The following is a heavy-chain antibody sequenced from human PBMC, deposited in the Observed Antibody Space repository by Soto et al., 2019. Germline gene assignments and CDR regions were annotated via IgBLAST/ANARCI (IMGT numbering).Heavy chain of an antibody. CDR2: INSSGGST. CDR3: GRDGPNFFCSSTSCYTGFDY. D-gene: IGHD2-2*02. CDR1: GYTFTSYY. V-gene: IGHV1-46*01. J-gene: IGHJ4*01. Sequence: ASVKVSCEASGYTFTSYYMHWVRQAPGQGLEWMGIINSSGGSTSSAQKFQGRVTMTRDTSTSTVYMELSSLRSEDTAVYYCGRDGPNFFCSSTSCYTGFDYWGHGTLVTVSS.